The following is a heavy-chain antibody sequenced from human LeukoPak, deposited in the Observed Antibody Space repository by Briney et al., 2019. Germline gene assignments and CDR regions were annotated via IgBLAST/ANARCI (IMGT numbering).Heavy chain of an antibody. D-gene: IGHD3-3*01. CDR3: AREDFGVGIHNWFDP. J-gene: IGHJ5*02. Sequence: SVKVSCKASGGTFSSYTISWVRQAPGPGLEWMGRIIPILGIANYAQKFQGRVTITADKSTSTAYMELSSLRSEDTAVYYCAREDFGVGIHNWFDPWGQGTLVTVSS. CDR2: IIPILGIA. CDR1: GGTFSSYT. V-gene: IGHV1-69*04.